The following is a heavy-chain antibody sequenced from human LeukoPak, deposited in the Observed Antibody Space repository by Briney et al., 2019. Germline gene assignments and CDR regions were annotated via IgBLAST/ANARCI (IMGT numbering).Heavy chain of an antibody. D-gene: IGHD3-3*01. CDR1: GGSISSYY. J-gene: IGHJ5*02. Sequence: SETLSLTCTVSGGSISSYYWSWIRQPPGNGLEWIGYIYYSGSTNYNPSLKSRVTISVDTSKNQFSLKLSSVTAADTAVYYCARSWGDFWSGYLNWFDPWGQGTLVTVSS. CDR3: ARSWGDFWSGYLNWFDP. CDR2: IYYSGST. V-gene: IGHV4-59*08.